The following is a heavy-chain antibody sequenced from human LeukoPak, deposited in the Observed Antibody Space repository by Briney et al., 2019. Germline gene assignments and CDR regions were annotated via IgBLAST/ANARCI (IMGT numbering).Heavy chain of an antibody. Sequence: GGSLTLSCAASGFTFSSYEMNWVRQAPGRGLEWVSYIASGGGANRFYSESVKGRFTISRDNAKNSLYLHMNSLRAEDTGVYYCARIGTTTRGPAGLDVWGQGTTVTVSS. V-gene: IGHV3-48*03. J-gene: IGHJ6*02. CDR3: ARIGTTTRGPAGLDV. D-gene: IGHD2/OR15-2a*01. CDR2: IASGGGANR. CDR1: GFTFSSYE.